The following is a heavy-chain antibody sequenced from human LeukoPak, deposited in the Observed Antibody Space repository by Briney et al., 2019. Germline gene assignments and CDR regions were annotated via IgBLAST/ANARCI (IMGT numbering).Heavy chain of an antibody. J-gene: IGHJ4*02. Sequence: PGGSLRLSCAASGFTFSSYGMNWVRQAPGKGLEWVSGIGVGGTTYYADSVKGRFTISRDTSKNTLYLQMNSLRAEGTAVYYCAKTQGYYDCWGQGTLVTVSS. D-gene: IGHD3-22*01. V-gene: IGHV3-23*01. CDR1: GFTFSSYG. CDR3: AKTQGYYDC. CDR2: IGVGGTT.